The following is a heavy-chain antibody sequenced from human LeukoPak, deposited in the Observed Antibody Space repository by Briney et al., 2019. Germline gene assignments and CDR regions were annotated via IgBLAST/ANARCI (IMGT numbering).Heavy chain of an antibody. J-gene: IGHJ4*02. Sequence: PSETLSLTCSVSGGSISSYYWSWIRQPAGKGLEWIGRIYSSGSTNYNPSLKSRVTMSVDTSKNQFSLKLSSVTAADTAVYYCARSSLERGFDYWGQGTLVTVSS. CDR2: IYSSGST. CDR3: ARSSLERGFDY. V-gene: IGHV4-4*07. CDR1: GGSISSYY. D-gene: IGHD1-1*01.